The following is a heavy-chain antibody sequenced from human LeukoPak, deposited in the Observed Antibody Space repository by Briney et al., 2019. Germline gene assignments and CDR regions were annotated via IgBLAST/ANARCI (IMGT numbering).Heavy chain of an antibody. D-gene: IGHD2-8*01. V-gene: IGHV3-53*01. CDR2: IYSGGST. J-gene: IGHJ4*02. Sequence: PGGSLRLSCAASGFTVSSNYMSWVRQAPGKGLEWVSVIYSGGSTYYADSVKGRFTISRDNSKNTLYLQMNSLRAEDTAVYYCAKWTRVSLGEVWGQGTLVTVSS. CDR3: AKWTRVSLGEV. CDR1: GFTVSSNY.